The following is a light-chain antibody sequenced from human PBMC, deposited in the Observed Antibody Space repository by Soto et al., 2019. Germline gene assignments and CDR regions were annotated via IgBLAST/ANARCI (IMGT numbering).Light chain of an antibody. V-gene: IGKV3-20*01. CDR3: QQYYSYPRT. CDR2: GAS. Sequence: EIVLTQSAGTLSLSPGEGATLSCRASQSLTSSYLAWYQQKPGQSPRLLIYGASSRATGIPDRFSASASGTDFTLTISCLQSEDFATYYCQQYYSYPRTFGQGTKVDI. J-gene: IGKJ1*01. CDR1: QSLTSSY.